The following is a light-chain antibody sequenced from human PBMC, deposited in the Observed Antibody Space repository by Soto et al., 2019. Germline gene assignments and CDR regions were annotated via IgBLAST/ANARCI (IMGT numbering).Light chain of an antibody. V-gene: IGKV3-11*01. Sequence: EIVMTQSPATLSVSPGERATLSCRASHRVSSYLAWYQQKPGQAPRLLIYATSNRATGIPARFSGSGSGTDFNLTISSLEPEDFAVYSCRQRSNWPPTFGPGTKVDIK. J-gene: IGKJ3*01. CDR3: RQRSNWPPT. CDR2: ATS. CDR1: HRVSSY.